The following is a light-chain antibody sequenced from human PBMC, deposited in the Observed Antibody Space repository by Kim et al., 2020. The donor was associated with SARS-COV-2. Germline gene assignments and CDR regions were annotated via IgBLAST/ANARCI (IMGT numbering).Light chain of an antibody. CDR2: KGD. J-gene: IGLJ2*01. CDR3: QVWDSSSVV. Sequence: SVSLGQTVSISCGGESLGDKNVFWYQQRPGQAPVLVMYKGDKRPSGIPERFSGSMSGNTATLTISGIQAVDEADYYCQVWDSSSVVFGGGTQLTVL. CDR1: SLGDKN. V-gene: IGLV3-1*01.